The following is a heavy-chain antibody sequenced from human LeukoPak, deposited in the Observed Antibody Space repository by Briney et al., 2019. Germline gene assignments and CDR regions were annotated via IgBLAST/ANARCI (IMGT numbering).Heavy chain of an antibody. Sequence: ASVTVSFKTSGYTFTSYYVHWVRQAPGQGLEWMGIINPSGGSTSYAQKFQGRVTMTRDTSTSTVYMELSSLRSEDTAVYYCARAYYYDSSGPHHFDYWGQGTLVTVSS. CDR1: GYTFTSYY. CDR3: ARAYYYDSSGPHHFDY. D-gene: IGHD3-22*01. V-gene: IGHV1-46*01. J-gene: IGHJ4*02. CDR2: INPSGGST.